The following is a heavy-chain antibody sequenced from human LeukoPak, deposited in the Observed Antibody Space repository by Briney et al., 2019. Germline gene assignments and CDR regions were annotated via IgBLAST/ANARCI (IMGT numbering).Heavy chain of an antibody. V-gene: IGHV4-34*01. CDR2: INHSGST. Sequence: PSETLSLTCAVYGRSFSGYYWSWIRQPPGKGLEWIGEINHSGSTNYNPSLKSRVTISVDTSKNQFSLKLSSVTAADTAVYYCARVPRSEWLLGHYYYYYGMDVWGQGNTVTVSS. J-gene: IGHJ6*02. CDR3: ARVPRSEWLLGHYYYYYGMDV. D-gene: IGHD3-3*01. CDR1: GRSFSGYY.